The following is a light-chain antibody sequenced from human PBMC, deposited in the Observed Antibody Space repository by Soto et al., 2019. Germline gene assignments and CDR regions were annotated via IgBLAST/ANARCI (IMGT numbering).Light chain of an antibody. CDR3: QQSYSTPMYT. J-gene: IGKJ2*01. Sequence: DIQMTQSPSSLSASVGDRVTINCRASQSISSYLNWYQQRPGTAPKLLIYAASSLQSGVPSRFSGRGSGTDFTLTISSLQPEDFATYYCQQSYSTPMYTFGQGTKVDIK. CDR2: AAS. CDR1: QSISSY. V-gene: IGKV1-39*01.